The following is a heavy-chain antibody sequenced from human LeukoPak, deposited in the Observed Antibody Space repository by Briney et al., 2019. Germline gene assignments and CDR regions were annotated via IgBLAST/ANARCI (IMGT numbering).Heavy chain of an antibody. V-gene: IGHV4-4*07. J-gene: IGHJ4*02. CDR3: AGSQITMIVVVTNAHFDY. CDR2: IYTSGST. Sequence: SETLSLTCTVSGGSLSSDYWSWIRQPAGKGLGWIGRIYTSGSTNYNPSLKSRVTMSVDTSKNQFSLKLISVTAADTAVYYCAGSQITMIVVVTNAHFDYWGQGTLVTVSS. D-gene: IGHD3-22*01. CDR1: GGSLSSDY.